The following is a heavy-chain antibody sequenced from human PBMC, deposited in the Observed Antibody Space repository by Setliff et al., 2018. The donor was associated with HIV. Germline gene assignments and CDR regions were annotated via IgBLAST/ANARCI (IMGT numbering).Heavy chain of an antibody. V-gene: IGHV1-2*02. CDR3: VRDVRLGLRNWNSGPFDY. CDR2: INPNSGGT. D-gene: IGHD1-1*01. J-gene: IGHJ4*02. CDR1: GYTFTAYY. Sequence: ASVKVSCKASGYTFTAYYMHWVRQAPGQGLEWMGWINPNSGGTTYAQRLQGRVTMTRDTSITTAYMELSSLRSDDTAVYYCVRDVRLGLRNWNSGPFDYWGQGTLVTVSS.